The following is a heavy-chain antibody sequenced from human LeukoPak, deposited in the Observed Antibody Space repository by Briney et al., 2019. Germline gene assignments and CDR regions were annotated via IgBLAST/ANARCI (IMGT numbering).Heavy chain of an antibody. CDR3: TTQGYGYYYFDY. J-gene: IGHJ4*02. Sequence: GGSLRLSCAASGFTFSSYEMNWVRQAPEKGLEWVGRIKSKTDGGTTDYAAPVKGRFTISRDDSKNTLFLQTNSLKTEDTAVYYCTTQGYGYYYFDYWGQGTLVTVSS. V-gene: IGHV3-15*01. CDR2: IKSKTDGGTT. CDR1: GFTFSSYE. D-gene: IGHD3-16*01.